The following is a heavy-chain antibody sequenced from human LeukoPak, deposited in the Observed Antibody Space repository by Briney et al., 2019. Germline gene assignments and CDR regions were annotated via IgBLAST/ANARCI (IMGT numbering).Heavy chain of an antibody. CDR1: GYTFTSYD. J-gene: IGHJ3*02. D-gene: IGHD6-13*01. CDR2: MNPNSGNT. V-gene: IGHV1-8*01. Sequence: ASVKVSCKASGYTFTSYDINWVRQATGQGLEWMGWMNPNSGNTGYVQKFQGRVTMTRNTSISTAYMELSSLRSEDTAVYYCAIGRQQLKDAFDIWGQGTMVTVSS. CDR3: AIGRQQLKDAFDI.